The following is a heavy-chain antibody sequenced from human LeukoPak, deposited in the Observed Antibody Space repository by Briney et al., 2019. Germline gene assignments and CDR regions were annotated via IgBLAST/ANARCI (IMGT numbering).Heavy chain of an antibody. J-gene: IGHJ4*02. V-gene: IGHV3-11*01. Sequence: GGSLRLSCAASGFIFSDYYMRWIRQAPGKGLEGVAYITSESITLYYADSVKGRFTVSRNNAKNSLYLHRNSLGVDDTAVYYCARLRGLIDHWGQGALVTVSS. CDR3: ARLRGLIDH. CDR2: ITSESITL. CDR1: GFIFSDYY. D-gene: IGHD3-10*01.